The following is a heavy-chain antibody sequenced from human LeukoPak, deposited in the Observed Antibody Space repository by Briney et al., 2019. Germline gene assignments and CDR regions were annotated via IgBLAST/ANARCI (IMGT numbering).Heavy chain of an antibody. Sequence: GGPLRLPCAASGFAFSGFWMHRVRQAPGKGLVWVSRINHDGSSTSYADSVKGRFTISRDNARNTLYLQMNSLRGEDSAVYFCASVVGGYYPPVDAFDLWGYGTIVTVSS. J-gene: IGHJ3*01. CDR1: GFAFSGFW. CDR2: INHDGSST. CDR3: ASVVGGYYPPVDAFDL. V-gene: IGHV3-74*01. D-gene: IGHD3-3*01.